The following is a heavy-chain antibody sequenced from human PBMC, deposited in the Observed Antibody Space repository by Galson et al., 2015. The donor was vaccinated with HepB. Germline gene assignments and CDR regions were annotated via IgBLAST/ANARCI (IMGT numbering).Heavy chain of an antibody. CDR2: ISYDGGNK. J-gene: IGHJ4*02. V-gene: IGHV3-30*18. CDR1: GFTFSSYG. CDR3: AKIKTAMVRGAAFDY. Sequence: SLRLSCAASGFTFSSYGMHWVRQAPGKGLEWVAVISYDGGNKYYADSVKGRFTISRDNSKNTLYLQMNSLRAEDTAVYYCAKIKTAMVRGAAFDYWGQGTLVTVSS. D-gene: IGHD3-10*01.